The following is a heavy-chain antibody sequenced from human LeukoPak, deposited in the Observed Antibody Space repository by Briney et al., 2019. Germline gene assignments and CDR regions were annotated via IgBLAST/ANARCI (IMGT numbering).Heavy chain of an antibody. V-gene: IGHV3-74*01. Sequence: GGSLRLSCAASGFTFSTYWMHWVRQAPGKGLVWVSRINSDGSTTTYADSVKGRFTISRDNAKNTLYLQMSSLRAEDTAVYYWARVASGSWNWFDPWGQGTLVTVSS. CDR1: GFTFSTYW. J-gene: IGHJ5*02. CDR2: INSDGSTT. D-gene: IGHD1-26*01. CDR3: ARVASGSWNWFDP.